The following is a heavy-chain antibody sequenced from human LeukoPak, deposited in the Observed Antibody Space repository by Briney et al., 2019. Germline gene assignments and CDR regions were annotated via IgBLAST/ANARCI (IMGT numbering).Heavy chain of an antibody. CDR1: GFTFSSYW. J-gene: IGHJ4*02. CDR2: IKQDGSEK. D-gene: IGHD2-21*02. CDR3: AKDSGLVVTASYFDY. Sequence: GSLRLSCAASGFTFSSYWMSWVRQAPGKGLEWVANIKQDGSEKYYVDSVKGRFTISRDNAKNSLYLQMNSLRAEDTAVYYCAKDSGLVVTASYFDYWGQGTLVTVSS. V-gene: IGHV3-7*01.